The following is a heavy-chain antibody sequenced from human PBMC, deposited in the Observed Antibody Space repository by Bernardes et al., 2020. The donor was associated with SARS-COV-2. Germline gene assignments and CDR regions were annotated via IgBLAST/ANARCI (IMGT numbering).Heavy chain of an antibody. Sequence: GGSLRLSCAASGFTFTNYDMSWVRQAPGKGLEWVSTISGSDDNTDYADSVKGRFTISRDNSKNTLYLHMNSLRAEDTAAYYCAKDGYYDSSGYFSAPAEYFQHWGQGTLVTVSS. J-gene: IGHJ1*01. D-gene: IGHD3-22*01. V-gene: IGHV3-23*01. CDR1: GFTFTNYD. CDR3: AKDGYYDSSGYFSAPAEYFQH. CDR2: ISGSDDNT.